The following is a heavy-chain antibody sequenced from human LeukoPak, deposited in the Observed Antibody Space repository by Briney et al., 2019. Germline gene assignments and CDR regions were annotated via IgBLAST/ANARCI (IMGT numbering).Heavy chain of an antibody. CDR1: GFTFSSYS. Sequence: PGGSLRLSCAAYGFTFSSYSMNWVRQAPGKGLEWVSSISSSSSYIYYADSVKGRFTISRDNAKNSLYLQMNSLRAEDTAVYYCARDRVLDYYDSSGYDYWGQGTLVTVSS. CDR3: ARDRVLDYYDSSGYDY. J-gene: IGHJ4*02. CDR2: ISSSSSYI. V-gene: IGHV3-21*01. D-gene: IGHD3-22*01.